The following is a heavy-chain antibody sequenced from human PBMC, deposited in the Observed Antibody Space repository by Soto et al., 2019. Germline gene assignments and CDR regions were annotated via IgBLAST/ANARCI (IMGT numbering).Heavy chain of an antibody. J-gene: IGHJ4*02. V-gene: IGHV1-69*13. CDR2: IIPIFGTA. CDR3: ARGYCSSTSCYNAGIDY. CDR1: GGTFSSYA. Sequence: RASVKVSCKASGGTFSSYAISWVRQAPGQGLEWMGGIIPIFGTANYAQKFQGRVTITADESTSTAYMELSSLRSEDTAVYYCARGYCSSTSCYNAGIDYWGQGTLVTVSS. D-gene: IGHD2-2*02.